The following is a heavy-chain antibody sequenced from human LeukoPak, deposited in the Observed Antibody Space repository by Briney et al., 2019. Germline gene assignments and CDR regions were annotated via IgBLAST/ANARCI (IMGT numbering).Heavy chain of an antibody. CDR1: GFTFSSYW. V-gene: IGHV3-74*01. Sequence: PGGSLRLSCAASGFTFSSYWMHWVRQAPGKGLVWVSCINTDGSSTSYADSVKGRFTISRDNAKNTLYLQMNSLRAEDTAVYYYARVRSFPYYYDSTDYWGQGTLVTVSS. D-gene: IGHD3-22*01. CDR3: ARVRSFPYYYDSTDY. CDR2: INTDGSST. J-gene: IGHJ4*02.